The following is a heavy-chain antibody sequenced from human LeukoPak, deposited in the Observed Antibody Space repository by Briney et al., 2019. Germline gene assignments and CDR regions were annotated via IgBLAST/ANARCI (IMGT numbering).Heavy chain of an antibody. D-gene: IGHD3-10*01. J-gene: IGHJ4*02. V-gene: IGHV4-38-2*02. CDR1: GYSISSGYY. Sequence: PSETLSLTCTVSGYSISSGYYWGWIRQLPGKGLEWIGSIYHSGSTYYNPSLKSRVTISVDTSKNQFSLKLSSVTAADTAVYYCARVGITMVRGARSHFDYWGQGTLVTVSP. CDR3: ARVGITMVRGARSHFDY. CDR2: IYHSGST.